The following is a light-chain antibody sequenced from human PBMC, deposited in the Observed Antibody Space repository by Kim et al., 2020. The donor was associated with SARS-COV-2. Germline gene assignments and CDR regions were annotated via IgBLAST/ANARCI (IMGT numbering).Light chain of an antibody. Sequence: SYELTQPPSVSVSPGQTARITCSGDALPNQYAYWFQQKPGRAPVLVIYEDTERPSGIPERFSGSTSGTTVTLTISGVQAEDEADYYCQSSDSSDTFWVFGGGTQLTVL. CDR2: EDT. CDR1: ALPNQY. J-gene: IGLJ3*02. CDR3: QSSDSSDTFWV. V-gene: IGLV3-25*03.